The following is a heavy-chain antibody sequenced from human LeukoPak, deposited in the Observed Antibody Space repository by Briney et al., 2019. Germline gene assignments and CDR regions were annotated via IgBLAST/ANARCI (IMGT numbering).Heavy chain of an antibody. CDR1: GFTFSSYG. CDR2: IWYDGSKR. J-gene: IGHJ4*02. Sequence: PGGSLRLSCAASGFTFSSYGMHWVRQAPGKGLEWVAVIWYDGSKREYGDSVKGRFTVSRDDSKNTLYLQMNSLRAEDTAVYYCAREASGYYRDFWGQGTLVTVSS. CDR3: AREASGYYRDF. D-gene: IGHD3-3*01. V-gene: IGHV3-33*01.